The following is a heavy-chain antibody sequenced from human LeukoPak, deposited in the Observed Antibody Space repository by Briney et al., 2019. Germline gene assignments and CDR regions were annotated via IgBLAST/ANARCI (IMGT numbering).Heavy chain of an antibody. CDR2: IYYSGST. D-gene: IGHD3-3*02. Sequence: SEILSYTLTVSCGSISTSIYYLGWIRQPPRRGLEWIGSIYYSGSTYYKSSLESRVTISVDTSKNQFSLKLSSVTAADTAIYYCARGPRLANAFDIWGQGTMVTFSS. CDR3: ARGPRLANAFDI. CDR1: CGSISTSIYY. V-gene: IGHV4-39*01. J-gene: IGHJ3*02.